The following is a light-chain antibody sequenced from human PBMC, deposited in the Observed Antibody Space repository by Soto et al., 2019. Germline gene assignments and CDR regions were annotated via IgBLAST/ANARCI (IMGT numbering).Light chain of an antibody. J-gene: IGLJ1*01. CDR2: ETN. CDR1: RTDVGGYLY. V-gene: IGLV2-8*01. CDR3: SSYAAINNSLV. Sequence: QSALTQPPSVSGSPGQSVTISCTGTRTDVGGYLYVSWYQQYPGKAPKLMIFETNKRPSGVPDRFSAFKSGDTASLTVSGLQAEDEADYYCSSYAAINNSLVFGTGTQLTVL.